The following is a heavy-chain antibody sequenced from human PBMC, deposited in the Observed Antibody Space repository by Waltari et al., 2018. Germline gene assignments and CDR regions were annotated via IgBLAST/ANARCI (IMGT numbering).Heavy chain of an antibody. J-gene: IGHJ4*02. CDR3: ARVSIFGVVIIRRYFDY. V-gene: IGHV1-2*06. CDR1: GYTFTGYY. CDR2: INPNRGGT. D-gene: IGHD3-3*01. Sequence: QVQLVQSGAEVKKPGASVKVSCKASGYTFTGYYMHWVRQAPGQGLEWMGRINPNRGGTNYAQKFQGRVTMTRDTSISTAYMELSRLRSDDTAVYYCARVSIFGVVIIRRYFDYWGQGTLVTVSS.